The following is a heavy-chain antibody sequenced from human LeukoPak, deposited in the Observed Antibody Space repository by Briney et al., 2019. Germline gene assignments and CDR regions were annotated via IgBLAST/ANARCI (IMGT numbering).Heavy chain of an antibody. J-gene: IGHJ3*02. CDR2: IIPIFGTA. D-gene: IGHD6-19*01. CDR1: GGTFSSYA. V-gene: IGHV1-69*05. Sequence: SVKVSCKASGGTFSSYAISWVRQAPGQGLEWMGRIIPIFGTANYAQKFQGRVTITTDESTSTAYMELSSLRSEDTAVYYCARDLYSSGWYDAFDIWGQGTMVTVSP. CDR3: ARDLYSSGWYDAFDI.